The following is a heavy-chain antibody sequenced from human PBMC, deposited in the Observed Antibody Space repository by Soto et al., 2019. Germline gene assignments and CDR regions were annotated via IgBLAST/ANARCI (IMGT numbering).Heavy chain of an antibody. CDR2: IYFAGNT. V-gene: IGHV4-39*01. Sequence: QLQLQESGPGQVKPSETLSLTCTVSGGSIRWSSYYWGWIRQPPGKGLEWIGSIYFAGNTFYNSSLSSRVAISVDMSKTQFSLKVNSVTAADTAVYFCARHVRAAGLAIDYLGQGTLVTVSS. CDR3: ARHVRAAGLAIDY. J-gene: IGHJ4*02. D-gene: IGHD6-13*01. CDR1: GGSIRWSSYY.